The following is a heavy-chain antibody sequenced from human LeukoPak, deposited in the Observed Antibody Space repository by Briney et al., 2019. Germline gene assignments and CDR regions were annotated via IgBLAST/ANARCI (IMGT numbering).Heavy chain of an antibody. V-gene: IGHV3-74*01. J-gene: IGHJ4*02. CDR3: VVGGSPGY. D-gene: IGHD2-15*01. CDR2: ISTDGYTT. Sequence: GGSMRLSCAASGLAFSAYKMHWVRQAPRRGLVWVSRISTDGYTTDYADFVQGRFTASRDNTKNTWSLEMNSLRAEDTAVYYCVVGGSPGYWGQGTLVTVSS. CDR1: GLAFSAYK.